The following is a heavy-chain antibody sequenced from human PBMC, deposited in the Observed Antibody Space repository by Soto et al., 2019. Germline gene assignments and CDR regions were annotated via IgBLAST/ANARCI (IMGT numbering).Heavy chain of an antibody. J-gene: IGHJ5*02. Sequence: QVHLQESGPGLVKPSETLSLTCTVSGGSMSSYFWSWIRQPPGKGLEWIGYIYDSGSTNKNPSLKGRVTMSVDASKNQFSLKLSSVTAADKAVYYCARVNPPCSGGSCYYTYNWFDPWGQGTLVTVSS. CDR2: IYDSGST. V-gene: IGHV4-59*01. D-gene: IGHD2-15*01. CDR3: ARVNPPCSGGSCYYTYNWFDP. CDR1: GGSMSSYF.